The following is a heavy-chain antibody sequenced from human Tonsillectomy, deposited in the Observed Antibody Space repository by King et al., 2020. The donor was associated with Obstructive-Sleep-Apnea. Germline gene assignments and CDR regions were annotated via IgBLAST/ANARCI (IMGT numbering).Heavy chain of an antibody. CDR3: AKDNSGYVEYYFDY. CDR1: GFTFDDYA. D-gene: IGHD5-12*01. J-gene: IGHJ4*02. V-gene: IGHV3-9*01. CDR2: ISWNRGSI. Sequence: QLVQSGGGLVQPGRSLRLSCAASGFTFDDYAMHWVRQAPGKGLEWVSGISWNRGSIGYADSVKGRFTISRDNAKNSLYLQMNSLRAEETALYYCAKDNSGYVEYYFDYWGQGTLVTVSS.